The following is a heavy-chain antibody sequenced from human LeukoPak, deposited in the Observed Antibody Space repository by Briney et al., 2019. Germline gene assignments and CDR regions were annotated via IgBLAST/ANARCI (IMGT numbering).Heavy chain of an antibody. CDR1: GFSFSSDW. CDR2: IKNDGSIT. V-gene: IGHV3-74*03. Sequence: GGSLRLSCAASGFSFSSDWMHWVRQAPGKGLVWLTRIKNDGSITTYADSVKGRFTISRDNAKNTLYLQMNSLRAEDTAVYCCVRGGGPHHWGQGTLVAVSS. D-gene: IGHD2-15*01. CDR3: VRGGGPHH. J-gene: IGHJ5*02.